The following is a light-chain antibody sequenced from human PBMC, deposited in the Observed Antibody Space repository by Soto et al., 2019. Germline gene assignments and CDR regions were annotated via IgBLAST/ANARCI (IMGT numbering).Light chain of an antibody. CDR3: QSYDSSLSGSVV. CDR2: GNS. J-gene: IGLJ2*01. Sequence: QSVLTQPPSVSGAPGQRVTMSCTGSSSNIGAGYDVHWYQQLPGTAPKILIYGNSNRPSGVPHRFSGSKSGTSASLAITGLQAEDEADYYCQSYDSSLSGSVVFGGGTKLTVL. V-gene: IGLV1-40*01. CDR1: SSNIGAGYD.